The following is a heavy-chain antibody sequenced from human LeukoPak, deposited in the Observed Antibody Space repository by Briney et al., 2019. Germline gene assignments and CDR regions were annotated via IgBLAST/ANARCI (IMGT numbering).Heavy chain of an antibody. J-gene: IGHJ6*02. Sequence: ASVKVSCKASGYTFTSYGISWVRQAPGQGLEWMGWISAYNGNTNYAQKLQGRVTMTTDTSTSTAYMELRSLRSDDTAVYYCARSPPFGDSPYYYYGMDVWGQGTTVTVSS. CDR1: GYTFTSYG. CDR2: ISAYNGNT. V-gene: IGHV1-18*01. CDR3: ARSPPFGDSPYYYYGMDV. D-gene: IGHD3-10*01.